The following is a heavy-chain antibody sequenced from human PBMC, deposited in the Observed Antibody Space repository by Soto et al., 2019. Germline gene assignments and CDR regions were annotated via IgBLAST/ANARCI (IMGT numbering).Heavy chain of an antibody. CDR2: IIPISGTA. D-gene: IGHD2-2*01. J-gene: IGHJ6*02. CDR3: ARSQGSSTSLEIYYYYYYGMDV. V-gene: IGHV1-69*01. Sequence: QVQLVQSGAEVKKPGSSVKCSCKASGGTFSSYAISWVRQAPGQGLEWMGGIIPISGTANYAQKFQGRVTITDDESTSTAYMELSSLRSEDTAVYYCARSQGSSTSLEIYYYYYYGMDVWGQGTTVTVSS. CDR1: GGTFSSYA.